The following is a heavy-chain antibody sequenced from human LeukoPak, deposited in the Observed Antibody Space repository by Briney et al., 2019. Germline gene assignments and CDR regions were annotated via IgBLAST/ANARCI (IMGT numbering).Heavy chain of an antibody. CDR3: ARVGSASDIVVVPAAPFDY. CDR2: IYHSGST. D-gene: IGHD2-2*01. J-gene: IGHJ4*02. V-gene: IGHV4-30-2*01. CDR1: GGSISSGGYY. Sequence: PSETLSLTCTVSGGSISSGGYYWSWIRQPPGKGLEWIGYIYHSGSTYYNPSLKSRVTISVDRSKNLFSLKPSSVTAADTAVYYCARVGSASDIVVVPAAPFDYWGQGTLVTVSS.